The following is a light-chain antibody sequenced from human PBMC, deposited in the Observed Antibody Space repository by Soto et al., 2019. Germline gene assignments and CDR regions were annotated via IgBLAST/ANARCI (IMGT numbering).Light chain of an antibody. V-gene: IGKV1-5*01. CDR1: ESIDNW. CDR3: QHYHTDWT. J-gene: IGKJ1*01. Sequence: DIQMTQSPSTLSASVGDTVTITCRASESIDNWLAWYQQKPGKAPKLLIFAASTLVRGVPSRFSGRGSGTEFTLTISSLQADDYATFYWQHYHTDWTFGQGTKVEIK. CDR2: AAS.